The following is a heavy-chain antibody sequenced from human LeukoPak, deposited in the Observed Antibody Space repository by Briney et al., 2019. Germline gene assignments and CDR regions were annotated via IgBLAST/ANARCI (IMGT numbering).Heavy chain of an antibody. CDR2: IKQDGSEK. Sequence: SGGSLRLSCAASGFTFSSYWMSWVRQAPGKGLEWVANIKQDGSEKYYVDSVKGRFTISRDNAKNSLYLQMNSLRAEDTAVYYCATRYFDWSAFFRGAFDIWGQGTMVTVSS. D-gene: IGHD3-9*01. CDR1: GFTFSSYW. V-gene: IGHV3-7*01. CDR3: ATRYFDWSAFFRGAFDI. J-gene: IGHJ3*02.